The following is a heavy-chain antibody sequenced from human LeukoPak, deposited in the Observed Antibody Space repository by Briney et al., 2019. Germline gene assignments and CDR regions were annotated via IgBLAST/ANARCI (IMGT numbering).Heavy chain of an antibody. V-gene: IGHV1-8*01. Sequence: ASVKVSCKTSGYTFTTYDINWVRQATGQGLEWMGWMNPNSGYTGYAQKFQGRVTMTRNTSISTAYMELSSLKSEDTAVYYCARDQHSDYYGSGSLFDPWGQGTLVTVSS. CDR3: ARDQHSDYYGSGSLFDP. CDR1: GYTFTTYD. CDR2: MNPNSGYT. D-gene: IGHD3-10*01. J-gene: IGHJ5*02.